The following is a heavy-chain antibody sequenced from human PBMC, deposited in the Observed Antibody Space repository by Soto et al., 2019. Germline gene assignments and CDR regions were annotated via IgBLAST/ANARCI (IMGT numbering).Heavy chain of an antibody. CDR2: ISGSGGSA. J-gene: IGHJ3*02. CDR1: GFAFSSYD. CDR3: AKEDDAWTNGHFDI. D-gene: IGHD2-8*01. V-gene: IGHV3-23*01. Sequence: GGSLRLSCAASGFAFSSYDMSWVRQAPGKGLEWVSGISGSGGSAYYADSVKGRFTISRDNPKNTLYVQMNSLRSEDTAIYYCAKEDDAWTNGHFDIWGQGTLVTVSS.